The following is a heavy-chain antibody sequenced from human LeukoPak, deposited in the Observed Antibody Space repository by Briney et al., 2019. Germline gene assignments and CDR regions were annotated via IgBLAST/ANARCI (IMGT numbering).Heavy chain of an antibody. CDR1: GFTLSSYA. J-gene: IGHJ4*02. V-gene: IGHV3-23*01. CDR2: ISGNGDST. D-gene: IGHD3-10*01. Sequence: GGSLRLSCAASGFTLSSYAMSWVRQAPGKGLEWVSAISGNGDSTYYADSVKGRLTISRDNSKNTLYLQMNSLRAEDTAVYNCARGRGSYSLDYWGQGTLVTVSS. CDR3: ARGRGSYSLDY.